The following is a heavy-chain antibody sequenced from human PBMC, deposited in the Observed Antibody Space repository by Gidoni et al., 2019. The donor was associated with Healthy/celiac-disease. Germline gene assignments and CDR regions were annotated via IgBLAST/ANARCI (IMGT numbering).Heavy chain of an antibody. CDR2: IKQDGSEK. D-gene: IGHD5-18*01. V-gene: IGHV3-7*01. Sequence: EVQLVESGGGLVQHGGSLRLSCAAYGFTFNSYWMSWVRQAPGKGLEWVANIKQDGSEKYYVDSVKGRFTISRDNAKNSLYLQMNSLRAEDTAVYYCARSSGYSYGSFDYWGQGTLVTVSS. J-gene: IGHJ4*02. CDR1: GFTFNSYW. CDR3: ARSSGYSYGSFDY.